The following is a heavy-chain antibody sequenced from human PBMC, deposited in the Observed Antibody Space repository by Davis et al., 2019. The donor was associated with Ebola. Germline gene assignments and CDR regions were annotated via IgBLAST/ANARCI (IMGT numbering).Heavy chain of an antibody. J-gene: IGHJ4*02. D-gene: IGHD3-3*01. V-gene: IGHV4-59*12. CDR2: IYYSGST. Sequence: PSETLSLTCTVSGGSISSYYWSWIRQPPGKGLEWIGYIYYSGSTNYNPSLKSRVTISVDTSKNQFSLKLSSVTAADTAVYYCATNVLRTYYDFWSGYYTDYFDYWGQGTLVTVSS. CDR1: GGSISSYY. CDR3: ATNVLRTYYDFWSGYYTDYFDY.